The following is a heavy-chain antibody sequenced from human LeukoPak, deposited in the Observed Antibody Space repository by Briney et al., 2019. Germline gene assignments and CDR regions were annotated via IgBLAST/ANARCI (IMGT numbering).Heavy chain of an antibody. J-gene: IGHJ3*02. V-gene: IGHV1-69*06. CDR2: IIPIFGTA. CDR3: ATVGATPDAFDI. CDR1: GGTFSSYA. D-gene: IGHD1-26*01. Sequence: ASVKVSCKASGGTFSSYAISWVRQAPGQGLEWMGGIIPIFGTANYAQKFQGRVTITADKSTSTAYMELSSLRSEDTAVYYCATVGATPDAFDIWGQGTMVTVSS.